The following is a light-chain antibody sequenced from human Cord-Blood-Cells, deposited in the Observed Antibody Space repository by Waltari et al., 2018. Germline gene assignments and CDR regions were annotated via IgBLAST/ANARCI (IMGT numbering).Light chain of an antibody. J-gene: IGKJ1*01. Sequence: DIQMTQSPSSLSASVGDRVPITCRASQSISSYLNWYQQKPGKAPKLLIYAASSLQSGVPSRFSGSGSGTDFTLTISSLQPEDFATYYCQQSYSTPPFGQGTKVEIK. CDR2: AAS. CDR1: QSISSY. CDR3: QQSYSTPP. V-gene: IGKV1-39*01.